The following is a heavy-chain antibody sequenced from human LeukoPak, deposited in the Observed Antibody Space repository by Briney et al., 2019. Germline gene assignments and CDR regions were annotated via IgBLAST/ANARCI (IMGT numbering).Heavy chain of an antibody. CDR3: AKVRSIAAAEAIDY. Sequence: GGSLRLSCAASGFTVSSNYMSWVRQAPGKGLEWVSAIVGSGGSTYYADSVKGRFTISRDNSKNTLYLQMNSLRAEDTAVYYCAKVRSIAAAEAIDYWGQGTLVTVSS. V-gene: IGHV3-23*01. D-gene: IGHD6-13*01. J-gene: IGHJ4*02. CDR2: IVGSGGST. CDR1: GFTVSSNY.